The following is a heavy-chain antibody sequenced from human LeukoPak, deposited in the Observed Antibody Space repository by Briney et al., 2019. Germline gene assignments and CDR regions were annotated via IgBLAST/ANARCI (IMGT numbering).Heavy chain of an antibody. CDR1: GDSIGNYY. D-gene: IGHD1-26*01. CDR2: IYTSGST. Sequence: PSETLSLTCTVSGDSIGNYYWAWIWQPPGKGLEWIGYIYTSGSTNYNPSLKSRVTISVDTSKNQFSLKLSSVTAADTAVYYCAGTPYRSSDNCYRFYSGNDAFDIWGQGTKVTVSS. J-gene: IGHJ3*02. V-gene: IGHV4-4*09. CDR3: AGTPYRSSDNCYRFYSGNDAFDI.